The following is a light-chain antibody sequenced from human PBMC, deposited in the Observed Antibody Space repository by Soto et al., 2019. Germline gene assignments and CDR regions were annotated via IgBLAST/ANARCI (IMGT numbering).Light chain of an antibody. CDR2: DAS. J-gene: IGKJ4*01. CDR1: QVISNY. CDR3: QPYENFPLT. Sequence: DIQMTQSPSSLSASEGDRVTITCQASQVISNYVNWYQQRPGKAPKLLIFDASNLETGVPSRFSGSGSGTDFTFTISSLQRGHIATYYCQPYENFPLTFGAATKVDIK. V-gene: IGKV1-33*01.